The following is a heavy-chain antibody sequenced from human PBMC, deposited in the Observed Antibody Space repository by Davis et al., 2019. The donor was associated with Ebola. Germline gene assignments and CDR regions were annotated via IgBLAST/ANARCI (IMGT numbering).Heavy chain of an antibody. Sequence: ASVKVSCKASGYTFTSYDINWVRQATGQGLEWMGWINPNSGGTNYAQKFQGRVTMTRDTSISTAYMELSSLRAEDTAVYYCAKDLGQRRAPLDYWGQGTLVTVSS. CDR3: AKDLGQRRAPLDY. CDR2: INPNSGGT. D-gene: IGHD3-16*01. V-gene: IGHV1-2*02. CDR1: GYTFTSYD. J-gene: IGHJ4*02.